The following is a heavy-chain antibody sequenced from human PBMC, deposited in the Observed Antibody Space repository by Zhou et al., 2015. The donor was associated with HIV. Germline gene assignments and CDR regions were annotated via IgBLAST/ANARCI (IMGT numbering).Heavy chain of an antibody. Sequence: EVQLVESGGGLVQPGRSLRLSCAASGFRFDDYAMHWVRQAPGKGLEWVSGINWNGVNIGYADSVRGRFTVSRDNAKSSLYLQMTNLRPNDTAVYFCAKDIEKRGRFSSGGDYWGQGTLVIVSS. CDR1: GFRFDDYA. CDR2: INWNGVNI. D-gene: IGHD3-16*01. CDR3: AKDIEKRGRFSSGGDY. J-gene: IGHJ4*02. V-gene: IGHV3-9*01.